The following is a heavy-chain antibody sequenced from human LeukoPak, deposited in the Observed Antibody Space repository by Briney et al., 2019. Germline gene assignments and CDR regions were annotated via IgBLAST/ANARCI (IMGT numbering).Heavy chain of an antibody. D-gene: IGHD2-15*01. CDR3: AKDPNNRYCSGGSCYPELYFDY. CDR1: GFTFSTYA. J-gene: IGHJ4*02. Sequence: PGGSLRLSCAASGFTFSTYAMSWVRQAPGKGLEWVSAISGSGGSTYYADSVKGRFTISRGNFKNTLYLQMNSLRAEDTAVYYCAKDPNNRYCSGGSCYPELYFDYWGQGTLVTVSS. CDR2: ISGSGGST. V-gene: IGHV3-23*01.